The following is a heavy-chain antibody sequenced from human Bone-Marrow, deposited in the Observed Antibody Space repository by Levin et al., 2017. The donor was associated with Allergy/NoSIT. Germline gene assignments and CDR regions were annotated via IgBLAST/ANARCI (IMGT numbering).Heavy chain of an antibody. CDR2: IYEDGRTI. V-gene: IGHV3-21*01. J-gene: IGHJ4*02. D-gene: IGHD1-14*01. Sequence: GGSLRLSCVASGFSFSTYRMNWVRQAPGKGLEWVSSIYEDGRTIYYADSVKGRFTISRDNAKDSLHLQMDNLGAEDTALYYCAKDKSGTYHHFDSWGQGTLVTVSS. CDR3: AKDKSGTYHHFDS. CDR1: GFSFSTYR.